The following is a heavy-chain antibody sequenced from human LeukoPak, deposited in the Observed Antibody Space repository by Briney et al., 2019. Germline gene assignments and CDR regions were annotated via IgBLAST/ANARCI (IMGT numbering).Heavy chain of an antibody. CDR3: ARGPSGYHNT. V-gene: IGHV3-23*01. J-gene: IGHJ4*02. CDR2: ISGSGDST. Sequence: GGTLRLSCAASGFTFSTYGMSWVRQAPGKGLEWVSAISGSGDSTYYADSVKGRFTISRDNAKNSLYLQMNSLRAEDTAVYYCARGPSGYHNTGGQGTLVTVSS. CDR1: GFTFSTYG. D-gene: IGHD5-12*01.